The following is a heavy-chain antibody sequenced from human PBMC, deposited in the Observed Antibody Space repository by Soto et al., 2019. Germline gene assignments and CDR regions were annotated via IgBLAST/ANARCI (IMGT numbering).Heavy chain of an antibody. CDR3: VRFGSSNWFDS. V-gene: IGHV3-21*01. CDR2: ISSGGYVK. Sequence: EVQLVESGGGLVKPRGSLRLSCAASGFTFNSYAMNWVRQAPGQGLEWVSSISSGGYVKYYADSVKGRFTISRDNAKNSLYLQMNSLRAEDTAIYYCVRFGSSNWFDSWGQGTVVTVSS. CDR1: GFTFNSYA. D-gene: IGHD6-6*01. J-gene: IGHJ5*01.